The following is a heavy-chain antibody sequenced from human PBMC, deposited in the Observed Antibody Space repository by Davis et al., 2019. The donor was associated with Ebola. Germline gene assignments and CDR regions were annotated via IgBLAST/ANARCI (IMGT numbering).Heavy chain of an antibody. CDR1: GNSFTSHW. J-gene: IGHJ3*02. V-gene: IGHV5-51*01. CDR2: IYTGDSDT. D-gene: IGHD2-8*02. CDR3: ASLRRTITGMDDGFDI. Sequence: PGGSLRLSCKDSGNSFTSHWIGWVRQMPGKGLDWVGIIYTGDSDTRYSPSFRGQVTISAGKSMKTAFLQWSSLKASDSGMYYCASLRRTITGMDDGFDIWGQGTMVTVSS.